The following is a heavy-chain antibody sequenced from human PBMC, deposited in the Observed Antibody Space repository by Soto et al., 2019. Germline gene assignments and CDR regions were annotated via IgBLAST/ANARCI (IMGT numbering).Heavy chain of an antibody. CDR3: ARGEQYSGRIFDY. CDR2: TYYRSKWYY. CDR1: GDSVSSNSAG. D-gene: IGHD1-26*01. J-gene: IGHJ4*01. V-gene: IGHV6-1*01. Sequence: SQTLSLSCAITGDSVSSNSAGWSWVRQSPSRGLEWLGRTYYRSKWYYEYAVSVRGRITINPDTSKNQHSLQQNSVTPEDTAVYFCARGEQYSGRIFDYWGQGTLVTVSS.